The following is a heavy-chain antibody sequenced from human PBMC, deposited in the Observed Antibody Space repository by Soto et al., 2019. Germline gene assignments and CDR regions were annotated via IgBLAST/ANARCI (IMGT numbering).Heavy chain of an antibody. CDR2: ISSSGSTI. V-gene: IGHV3-48*03. D-gene: IGHD6-19*01. J-gene: IGHJ4*02. CDR3: AKAMYGSGWYYFDY. Sequence: GGSLRLSCAASGFTFSSYEMNWVRQAPGKGLEWVSYISSSGSTIYYADSVKGRVTISRDNSKNTLYLQMNSLRVEDTAVYYCAKAMYGSGWYYFDYWGQGTLVTVSS. CDR1: GFTFSSYE.